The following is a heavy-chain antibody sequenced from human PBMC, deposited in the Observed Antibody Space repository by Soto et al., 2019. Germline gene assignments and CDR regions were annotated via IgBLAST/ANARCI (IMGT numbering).Heavy chain of an antibody. CDR2: ISAYNGNT. D-gene: IGHD6-19*01. Sequence: ASVKVSFKASGYTFTSYGISWVRQAPGQGLEWMGWISAYNGNTNYAQKLQGRVTMTTDTSTSTAYMELRSLRSDDTAVYYCARDPRIAVAEYFDYWGQGTLVTVSS. V-gene: IGHV1-18*04. CDR3: ARDPRIAVAEYFDY. CDR1: GYTFTSYG. J-gene: IGHJ4*02.